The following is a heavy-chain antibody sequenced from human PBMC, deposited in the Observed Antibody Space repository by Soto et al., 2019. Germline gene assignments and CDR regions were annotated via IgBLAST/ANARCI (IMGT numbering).Heavy chain of an antibody. D-gene: IGHD3-10*01. J-gene: IGHJ4*02. CDR3: ARDYYGYFDY. Sequence: SETLSLTCAVYGGSFSGYYWSWIRQPPGKGLEWIGYIYHSGSTYYNPSLKSRVTISVDRSKNQFSLKLSSVTAADTAVSSFARDYYGYFDYWGQGTLVTVSS. V-gene: IGHV4-34*01. CDR1: GGSFSGYY. CDR2: IYHSGST.